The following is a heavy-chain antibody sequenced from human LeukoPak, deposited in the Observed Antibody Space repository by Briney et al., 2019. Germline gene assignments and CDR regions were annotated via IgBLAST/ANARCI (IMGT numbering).Heavy chain of an antibody. CDR2: ISPHNGHT. D-gene: IGHD1/OR15-1a*01. Sequence: ASVKVSCKASGYMFTFYGITWVRQAPGQGLEWMGWISPHNGHTLCAPEVQDRVIMTTDASTTTAYMELRSLRPDDTAVYYCAKTREHDLNDLWGQGTLVTVSS. CDR1: GYMFTFYG. CDR3: AKTREHDLNDL. J-gene: IGHJ5*02. V-gene: IGHV1-18*01.